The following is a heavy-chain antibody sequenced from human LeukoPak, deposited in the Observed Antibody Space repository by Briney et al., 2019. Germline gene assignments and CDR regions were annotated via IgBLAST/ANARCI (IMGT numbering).Heavy chain of an antibody. J-gene: IGHJ4*02. CDR3: ARVSHMGYFDY. CDR2: IYYSGST. D-gene: IGHD2-21*01. V-gene: IGHV4-59*01. CDR1: GGSISSYY. Sequence: SETLSLTCTVSGGSISSYYWSWIRHPPAQGPERIGYIYYSGSTNYNPSLKSRVTISVDTSKNQFSLKLSSVTAADTAVYYCARVSHMGYFDYWGQGTLVTVSS.